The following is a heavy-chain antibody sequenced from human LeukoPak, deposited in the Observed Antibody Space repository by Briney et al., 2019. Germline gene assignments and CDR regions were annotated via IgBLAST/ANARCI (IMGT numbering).Heavy chain of an antibody. CDR2: IYYSGST. CDR1: GGSISSYY. V-gene: IGHV4-59*01. Sequence: SETLSLTCTVSGGSISSYYWSWIRQPPGKGLEWIGYIYYSGSTNYNPSLKSRVTISVDTSKNQFSLKLSSVTAADTAVYYCARELSGGFDYWGQGTLVTVSS. CDR3: ARELSGGFDY. D-gene: IGHD3-10*01. J-gene: IGHJ4*02.